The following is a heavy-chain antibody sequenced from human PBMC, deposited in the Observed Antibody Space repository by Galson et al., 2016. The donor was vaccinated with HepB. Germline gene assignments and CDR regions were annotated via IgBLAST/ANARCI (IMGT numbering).Heavy chain of an antibody. Sequence: SLRLSCAASGFAVSRNYISWVRQAPGMGLEWVSVMYSGGTTYYADSVKGRFTISRDDSKNTVYLQLNSLRVDDTAIYYCARVELGLDSWGQGTLVTVSS. V-gene: IGHV3-53*01. CDR2: MYSGGTT. CDR3: ARVELGLDS. D-gene: IGHD3-16*01. J-gene: IGHJ4*02. CDR1: GFAVSRNY.